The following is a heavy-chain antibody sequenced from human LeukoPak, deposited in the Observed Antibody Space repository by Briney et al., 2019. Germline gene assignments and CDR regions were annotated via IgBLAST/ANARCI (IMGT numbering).Heavy chain of an antibody. D-gene: IGHD3-3*01. CDR2: IKQDGSEK. CDR3: ARRITIFGVAYDY. Sequence: GGSLRLSCAASGFTFSSYWMSWVRQAPGKGLEWVANIKQDGSEKYYVDSVKGRFTISRDNAKNPLYLQMNSLRAEDTAVYYCARRITIFGVAYDYWGQGTLVTVSS. CDR1: GFTFSSYW. V-gene: IGHV3-7*01. J-gene: IGHJ4*02.